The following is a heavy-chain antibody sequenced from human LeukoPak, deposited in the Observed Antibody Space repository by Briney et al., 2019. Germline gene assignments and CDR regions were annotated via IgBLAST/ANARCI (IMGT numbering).Heavy chain of an antibody. CDR1: GSSFTNHW. CDR2: IYPGDSHT. V-gene: IGHV5-51*01. CDR3: ARRDYYGSGSYYGNFDY. Sequence: GESLKISCKSSGSSFTNHWIGWVRQMRGKGLEWMGVIYPGDSHTRYSPSFQGQVTISADKSISTAYLQWSSLKASDTAMYYCARRDYYGSGSYYGNFDYWGQGTLVTVSS. J-gene: IGHJ4*02. D-gene: IGHD3-10*01.